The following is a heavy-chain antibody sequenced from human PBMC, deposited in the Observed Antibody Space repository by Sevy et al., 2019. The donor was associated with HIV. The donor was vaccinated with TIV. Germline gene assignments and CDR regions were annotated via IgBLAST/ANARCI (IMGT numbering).Heavy chain of an antibody. Sequence: GGSLRLSCAASGFTFSGSAMHWVRQASGKGLEWVGRIRSKANSYATAYAASVQGRFTISRDDSKNKTYLHMNSLRTEDTAVYYCTRPTYDYGDYWYFDLWGRGTLVTVSS. J-gene: IGHJ2*01. D-gene: IGHD4-17*01. CDR2: IRSKANSYAT. CDR3: TRPTYDYGDYWYFDL. CDR1: GFTFSGSA. V-gene: IGHV3-73*01.